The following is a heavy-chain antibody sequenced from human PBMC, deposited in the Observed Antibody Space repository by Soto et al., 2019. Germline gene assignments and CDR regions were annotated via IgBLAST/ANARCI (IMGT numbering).Heavy chain of an antibody. CDR1: GYTFISYF. J-gene: IGHJ5*02. V-gene: IGHV1-46*01. D-gene: IGHD6-19*01. CDR3: ARGSYSSGGAFDP. CDR2: INPSVGTT. Sequence: QVQLVQPGAEVKKPGASVILSCKASGYTFISYFMHWVRQAPGQGLEWMGIINPSVGTTTYARKFQGRVPMTRDTSTSTVYMELSSLRSEDTAVYYRARGSYSSGGAFDPWRQGTLVTVSS.